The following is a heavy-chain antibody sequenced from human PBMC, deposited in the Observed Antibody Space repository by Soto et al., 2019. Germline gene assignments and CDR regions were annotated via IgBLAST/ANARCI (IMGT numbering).Heavy chain of an antibody. CDR3: ARIPYSSSWYGGEDY. V-gene: IGHV2-70*01. Sequence: SGPTLVNPTQTLTLTCTFSGFSLSTSGMCVSWIRQPPGKALEWLALIDWDDDKYYSTSLKTRLTISKDTSKNQVVLTMTNMDPVDKATYYCARIPYSSSWYGGEDYWGQGTLVTVSS. CDR1: GFSLSTSGMC. D-gene: IGHD6-13*01. J-gene: IGHJ4*02. CDR2: IDWDDDK.